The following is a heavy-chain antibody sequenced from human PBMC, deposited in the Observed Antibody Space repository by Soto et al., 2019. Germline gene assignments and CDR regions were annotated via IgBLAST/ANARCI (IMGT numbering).Heavy chain of an antibody. V-gene: IGHV1-18*04. CDR1: GYTFTSYG. Sequence: GASVKVSCKASGYTFTSYGISWVRQAPGQGLEWMGWISAYNGNTNYAQKLQGRVTMTTDTSTSTAYMELRSLRSDDTAVYYCAREACGGDCYPQELDYWGQGTLVTVSS. J-gene: IGHJ4*02. CDR3: AREACGGDCYPQELDY. D-gene: IGHD2-21*02. CDR2: ISAYNGNT.